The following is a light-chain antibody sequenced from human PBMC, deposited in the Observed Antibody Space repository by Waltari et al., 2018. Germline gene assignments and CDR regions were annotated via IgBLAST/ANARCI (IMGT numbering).Light chain of an antibody. Sequence: EIVLTQSPGTLSLSPGERATLSCRASQSLSSSYLAWYQQNPGQAPRLLIYGGSNRATGIPDRFSGSASGADFTLTINRLEPEDSAVYYCQQYGLSIFTFGPGTKVDIK. J-gene: IGKJ3*01. CDR3: QQYGLSIFT. V-gene: IGKV3-20*01. CDR2: GGS. CDR1: QSLSSSY.